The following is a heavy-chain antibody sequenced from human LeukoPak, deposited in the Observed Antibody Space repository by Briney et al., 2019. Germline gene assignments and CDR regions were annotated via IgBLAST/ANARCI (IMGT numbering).Heavy chain of an antibody. J-gene: IGHJ6*03. CDR2: IGTASDT. V-gene: IGHV3-13*01. CDR1: GFTFSSFD. Sequence: GGSLRLSCAASGFTFSSFDMHWVRQPTGQGLEWVSTIGTASDTYYPGSAEGRFTLSRDNAKNSLYLQMNSLTAGDTAVYYCARGPPRGKYYYMDVWGKGTTVTVSS. D-gene: IGHD1-1*01. CDR3: ARGPPRGKYYYMDV.